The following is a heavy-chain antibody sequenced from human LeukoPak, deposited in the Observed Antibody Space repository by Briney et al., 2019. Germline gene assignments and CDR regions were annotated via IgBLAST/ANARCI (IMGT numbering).Heavy chain of an antibody. D-gene: IGHD6-13*01. CDR2: ISYDGSNK. CDR3: AKGGYSSHYYYYYYMDV. CDR1: GFTFSSYE. Sequence: GGSLRLSCAASGFTFSSYEMNWVRQAPGKGLEWVAVISYDGSNKYYADSAKGRFTISRDNSKNTLYLQMNSLRAEDTAVYYCAKGGYSSHYYYYYYMDVWGKGTTVTVSS. J-gene: IGHJ6*03. V-gene: IGHV3-30*18.